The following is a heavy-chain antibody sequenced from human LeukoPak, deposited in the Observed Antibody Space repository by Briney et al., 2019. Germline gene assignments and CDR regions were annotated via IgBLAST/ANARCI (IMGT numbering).Heavy chain of an antibody. V-gene: IGHV4-39*01. J-gene: IGHJ3*02. Sequence: PGGSLRLSCAASGFTFSSYWMSWVRQAPGKGLEWIGSIYYAGSTYHNPSLKSRVTISVDTSKNQFSLKLSSVTAVDTAVYYCARHDSSGHYNAFDIWGQGTMVTVSS. CDR1: GFTFSSYW. CDR3: ARHDSSGHYNAFDI. D-gene: IGHD3-22*01. CDR2: IYYAGST.